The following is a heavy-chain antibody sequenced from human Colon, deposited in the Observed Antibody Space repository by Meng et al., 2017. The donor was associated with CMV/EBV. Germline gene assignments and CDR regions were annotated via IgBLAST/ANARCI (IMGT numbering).Heavy chain of an antibody. V-gene: IGHV3-23*01. CDR1: GFRINNDV. CDR3: AKGFY. Sequence: GQVLECGGDLGQPGGSLRRSCAVSGFRINNDVMTWVRQAPGKGLEWVATISGNGASAYYADSVKGRFTISRDNSKNMVYLQMKTLRDEDTAVYYCAKGFYWGQGTLVTVSS. CDR2: ISGNGASA. J-gene: IGHJ4*02.